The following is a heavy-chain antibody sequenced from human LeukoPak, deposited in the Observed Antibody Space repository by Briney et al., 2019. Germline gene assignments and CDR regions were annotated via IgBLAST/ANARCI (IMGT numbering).Heavy chain of an antibody. CDR1: GGSISSGDYY. D-gene: IGHD1-14*01. V-gene: IGHV4-30-4*08. J-gene: IGHJ4*02. CDR3: ARAPPGRTGVDY. Sequence: SETLSLTCTVSGGSISSGDYYWSWTRQPPGKGLEWIGYIYYSGSTYYNPSLKSRVTISVDTSKNQFSLKLSSVTAADTAVYYCARAPPGRTGVDYWGQGTLVTVSS. CDR2: IYYSGST.